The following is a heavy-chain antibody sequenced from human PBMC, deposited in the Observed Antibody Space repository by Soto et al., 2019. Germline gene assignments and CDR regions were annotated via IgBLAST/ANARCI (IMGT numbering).Heavy chain of an antibody. J-gene: IGHJ3*02. CDR3: TRDPGYSIRWYFPAFDI. D-gene: IGHD6-13*01. CDR1: GFTFGDYA. V-gene: IGHV3-49*03. Sequence: GGSLRLSCTASGFTFGDYAMSWFRQAPGKGLEWVGFIRSKAYGGTTEYAASVKGRFTISRDDSKSIAYLQMNSLKTEDTAVYYCTRDPGYSIRWYFPAFDISGQGTMVTVSS. CDR2: IRSKAYGGTT.